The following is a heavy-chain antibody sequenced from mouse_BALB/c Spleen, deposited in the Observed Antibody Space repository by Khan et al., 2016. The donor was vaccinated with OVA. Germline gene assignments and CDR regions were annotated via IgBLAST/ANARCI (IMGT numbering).Heavy chain of an antibody. J-gene: IGHJ3*01. CDR1: GFSLNNYS. V-gene: IGHV2-2*02. CDR3: ARRGYDYGRGALFAY. CDR2: IWSDGST. D-gene: IGHD2-4*01. Sequence: QVQLKQSGPGLVQPSQSLSITCTVSGFSLNNYSVHWVRQSPGKGLEWLGVIWSDGSTDYNAAFISRLTISKDNSRSQVFFKMNSLQPNDTAIYDCARRGYDYGRGALFAYWGQGTLVTVSA.